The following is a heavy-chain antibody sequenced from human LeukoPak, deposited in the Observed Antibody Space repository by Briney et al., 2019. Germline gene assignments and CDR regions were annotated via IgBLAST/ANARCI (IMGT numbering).Heavy chain of an antibody. Sequence: PSETLSLTCTVSGGSISSSSYYWGWIRQPPGKGLEWIGSIYYSGSTYYNPSLKSRVTISADTSKNQFSLKLTSVTAADTAVYYCAMYCSTASCSPFDYWGRGTLVTVSS. D-gene: IGHD2-2*01. V-gene: IGHV4-39*01. CDR1: GGSISSSSYY. CDR3: AMYCSTASCSPFDY. J-gene: IGHJ4*02. CDR2: IYYSGST.